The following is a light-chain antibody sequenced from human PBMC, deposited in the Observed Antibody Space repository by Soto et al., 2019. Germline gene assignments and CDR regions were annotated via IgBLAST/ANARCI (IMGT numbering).Light chain of an antibody. V-gene: IGKV3-20*01. J-gene: IGKJ5*01. Sequence: EIVLTQSPDTLSLSPGERATLSCRASQSIRSERLAWYQQKPGQAPRLVMFDASNRASATPERFSGSGSGTDFLLTITRLEPEDFAVYYCQEYNGSPITFGLGTRLEIK. CDR2: DAS. CDR1: QSIRSER. CDR3: QEYNGSPIT.